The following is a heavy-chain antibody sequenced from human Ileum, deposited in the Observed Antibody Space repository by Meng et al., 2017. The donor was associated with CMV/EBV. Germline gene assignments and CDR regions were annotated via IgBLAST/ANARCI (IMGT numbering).Heavy chain of an antibody. Sequence: VGSGGGSVSPGGSLRLSCVTSGFPFRNVWMSWVRQAPGKGLEWVGRIKRKSDGGTADFAAPVKGRFTISRDDSKTTLYLQMNSLRSEDTAVYYCTTAYGRGTGDYWGQGTLVTVSS. D-gene: IGHD1-14*01. V-gene: IGHV3-15*01. CDR3: TTAYGRGTGDY. CDR1: GFPFRNVW. J-gene: IGHJ4*02. CDR2: IKRKSDGGTA.